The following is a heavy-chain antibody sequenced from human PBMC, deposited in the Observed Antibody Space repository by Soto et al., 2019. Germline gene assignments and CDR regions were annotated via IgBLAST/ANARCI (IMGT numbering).Heavy chain of an antibody. CDR3: ARGGISHWAYFYYMDV. V-gene: IGHV4-34*01. D-gene: IGHD2-21*01. CDR2: INHLGSI. CDR1: GGSLSDYF. J-gene: IGHJ6*03. Sequence: WETLSLTCVVSGGSLSDYFWSWIRQPPGMALEWIGEINHLGSINYNPSLKSRVTMSVDTSKNQFSLTLNSVTAADTATYYCARGGISHWAYFYYMDVWDRGTTVTVSS.